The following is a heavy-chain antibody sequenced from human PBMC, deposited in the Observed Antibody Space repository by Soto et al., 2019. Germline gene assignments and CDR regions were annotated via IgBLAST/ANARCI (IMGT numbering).Heavy chain of an antibody. Sequence: EVPLVESGGGVVRPGGSLRLSCAASGFTFDDYGMSRVRQAPGKGLEWVSGINWNGGSTGYADSVKGRFTISRDNAKNSLYLQMNSLRAEDTALYYCARLYGSGSTRRVRIDYWGQGTLVTVSS. D-gene: IGHD3-10*01. J-gene: IGHJ4*02. CDR3: ARLYGSGSTRRVRIDY. V-gene: IGHV3-20*04. CDR1: GFTFDDYG. CDR2: INWNGGST.